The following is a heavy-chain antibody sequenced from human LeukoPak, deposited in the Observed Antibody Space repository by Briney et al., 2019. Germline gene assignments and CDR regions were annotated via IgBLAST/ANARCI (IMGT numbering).Heavy chain of an antibody. Sequence: SVKVSCKASGYTFTSYGISWVRQAPGQGLEWMGRIIPILGIANYAQKFQGRVTITADKSTSTAYMELSSLRSEDTAVYYCARKGYYYDSSGFDYWGQGTLVTVSS. J-gene: IGHJ4*02. V-gene: IGHV1-69*04. CDR2: IIPILGIA. D-gene: IGHD3-22*01. CDR1: GYTFTSYG. CDR3: ARKGYYYDSSGFDY.